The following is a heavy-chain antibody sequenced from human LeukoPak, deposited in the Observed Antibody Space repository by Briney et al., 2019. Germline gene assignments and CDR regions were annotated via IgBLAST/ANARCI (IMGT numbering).Heavy chain of an antibody. D-gene: IGHD3-10*01. Sequence: GRSLRLSCADSGFTFSSYGMHWVRQAPGKGLEWVEVISYDGSNKYYADSVKGRFTISRDNSKNTLYLQMNSLRAEDTAVYYCAKDLAEYSGSYCGYWGQRTLVTVSS. CDR1: GFTFSSYG. V-gene: IGHV3-30*18. CDR2: ISYDGSNK. CDR3: AKDLAEYSGSYCGY. J-gene: IGHJ4*02.